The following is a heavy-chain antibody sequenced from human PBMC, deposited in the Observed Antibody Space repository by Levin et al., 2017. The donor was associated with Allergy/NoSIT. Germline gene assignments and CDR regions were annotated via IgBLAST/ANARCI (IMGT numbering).Heavy chain of an antibody. V-gene: IGHV3-23*01. D-gene: IGHD3-22*01. CDR3: AKGWLFGRLVDY. J-gene: IGHJ4*02. Sequence: GESLKISCAASGFTFSSYAMSWVRQAPGKGLEWVSAISGSGDSTYYADSVKGRFTISRDNSKNTLYLQMNSLRAEDTAVYYCAKGWLFGRLVDYWGQGTLVTVSS. CDR2: ISGSGDST. CDR1: GFTFSSYA.